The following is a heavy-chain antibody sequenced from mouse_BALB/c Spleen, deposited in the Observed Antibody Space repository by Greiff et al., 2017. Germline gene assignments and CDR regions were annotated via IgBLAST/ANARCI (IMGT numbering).Heavy chain of an antibody. Sequence: EVNVVESGGGLVQPGGYLKLSCAASGFTFSSYTMSWVRQTPEKRLEWVAYISNGGGSTYYPDTVKGRFTISRDNAKNTLYLQMSSLKSEDTAMYYCARLGGNNYYAMDYWGQGTSVTVSS. D-gene: IGHD2-1*01. V-gene: IGHV5-12-2*01. CDR3: ARLGGNNYYAMDY. J-gene: IGHJ4*01. CDR2: ISNGGGST. CDR1: GFTFSSYT.